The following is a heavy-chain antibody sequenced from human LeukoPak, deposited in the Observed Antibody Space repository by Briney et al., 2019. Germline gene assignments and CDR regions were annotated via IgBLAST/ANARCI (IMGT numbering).Heavy chain of an antibody. Sequence: PSETLSLICTVSGGSISSSSYYWGWIRQPPGKGLEWIGSIYYSGSTYYNPSLKSRVAISVDTSKNQFSLKMSSVTAADTAVYYCARSSFEYSSSGFLFDYWGQGTLVTVSS. J-gene: IGHJ4*02. CDR2: IYYSGST. D-gene: IGHD6-6*01. V-gene: IGHV4-39*07. CDR3: ARSSFEYSSSGFLFDY. CDR1: GGSISSSSYY.